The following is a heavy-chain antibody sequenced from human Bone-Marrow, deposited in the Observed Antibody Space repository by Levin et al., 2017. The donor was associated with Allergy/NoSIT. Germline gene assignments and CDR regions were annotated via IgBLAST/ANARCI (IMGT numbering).Heavy chain of an antibody. D-gene: IGHD1-14*01. CDR1: GFTFSNYW. CDR2: VNDDGSYT. V-gene: IGHV3-74*03. CDR3: TRFAADRNAFDI. Sequence: PGGSLRLSCAASGFTFSNYWVHWVRQVPGKGLVWVSRVNDDGSYTTNADSVKGRFTISRDNAKNTVYLRMNSLRAEDTAVYYCTRFAADRNAFDIWGQGTMVTVSS. J-gene: IGHJ3*02.